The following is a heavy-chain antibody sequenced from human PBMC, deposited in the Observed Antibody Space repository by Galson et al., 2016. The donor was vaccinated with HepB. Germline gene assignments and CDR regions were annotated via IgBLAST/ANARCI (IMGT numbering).Heavy chain of an antibody. CDR2: IKEDGSKE. D-gene: IGHD6-13*01. Sequence: SLRLSCAGSGFTLSSYWMTWVRQAPGKGLEWVANIKEDGSKEYYVDSVKGRFTISRDNAKSSVYLQMQSLRVEDTAVYFCARDLNPYGSSSESWFDPWGQGTLVIVFS. V-gene: IGHV3-7*04. J-gene: IGHJ5*02. CDR1: GFTLSSYW. CDR3: ARDLNPYGSSSESWFDP.